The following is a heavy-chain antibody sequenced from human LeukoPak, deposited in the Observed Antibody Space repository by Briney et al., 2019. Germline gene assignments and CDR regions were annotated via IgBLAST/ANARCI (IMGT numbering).Heavy chain of an antibody. CDR2: ISGDGGST. CDR3: AKTYSSSWNGGGFDY. V-gene: IGHV3-23*01. J-gene: IGHJ4*02. D-gene: IGHD6-13*01. CDR1: GFIFSSYA. Sequence: GGSLRLSCAASGFIFSSYAMSWVRQAPGKGLEWVSGISGDGGSTNYADSVKGRFTISRDNSKNTLYLQMNSLRAEDTAVYYCAKTYSSSWNGGGFDYWGQGTLDTVSS.